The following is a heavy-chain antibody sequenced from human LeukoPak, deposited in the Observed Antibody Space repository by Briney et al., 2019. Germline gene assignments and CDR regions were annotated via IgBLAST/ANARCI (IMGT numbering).Heavy chain of an antibody. V-gene: IGHV4-4*02. CDR3: ARGILHPAASGGGMDV. Sequence: PSETLSLTCAVSGGSISSSNWWSWVRQPPGKGLEWIGEIYHSGSTNYNPSLKSRVTISVDKSKNQFSLKLGSVTAADTAVYYCARGILHPAASGGGMDVWGQGTTVTVSS. CDR2: IYHSGST. J-gene: IGHJ6*02. D-gene: IGHD6-13*01. CDR1: GGSISSSNW.